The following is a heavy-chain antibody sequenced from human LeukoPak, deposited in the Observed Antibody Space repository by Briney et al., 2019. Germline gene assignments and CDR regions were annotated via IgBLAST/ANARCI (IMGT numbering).Heavy chain of an antibody. V-gene: IGHV4-61*01. Sequence: SETLSLTCTVSGGSVSSGSYYWGWIRQPPGKGLEWIGYIYYSGSTNYNPSLKSRVTISVDTSKNQFSLKLSSVTAADTAVYYCARGSILDCGGDCYSGWFDPWGQGTLVTVSS. CDR2: IYYSGST. CDR1: GGSVSSGSYY. CDR3: ARGSILDCGGDCYSGWFDP. D-gene: IGHD2-21*02. J-gene: IGHJ5*02.